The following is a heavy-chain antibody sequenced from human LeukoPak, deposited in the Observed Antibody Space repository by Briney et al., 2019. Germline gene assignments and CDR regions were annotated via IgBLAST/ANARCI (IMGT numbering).Heavy chain of an antibody. Sequence: GGSLRLSCAASGFTFSSYWMNWARQAPGKGLEWVANIKQDGGQIYYLESVKGRFTVSRDNAKNSLYLQMNSLRAEDTAVYYCARLGARQMLEYWGQGTLVTVSS. V-gene: IGHV3-7*01. CDR3: ARLGARQMLEY. D-gene: IGHD4-17*01. CDR2: IKQDGGQI. CDR1: GFTFSSYW. J-gene: IGHJ4*02.